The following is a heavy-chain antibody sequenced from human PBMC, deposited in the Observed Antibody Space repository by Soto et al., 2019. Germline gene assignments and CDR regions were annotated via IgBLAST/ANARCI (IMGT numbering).Heavy chain of an antibody. CDR1: GFTFSSYG. J-gene: IGHJ6*02. D-gene: IGHD3-9*01. CDR2: ISYDGSNK. V-gene: IGHV3-30*18. Sequence: QVQLVESGGGVVQPGRSLRLSCAASGFTFSSYGMHWVRQAPGKGLEWVAVISYDGSNKYYADSVKGRFTISRDNSKNTLYLQMNSLRAEDTAVYYCANDGHHYEILTVYRSYYFIEVWGQRTMVTISS. CDR3: ANDGHHYEILTVYRSYYFIEV.